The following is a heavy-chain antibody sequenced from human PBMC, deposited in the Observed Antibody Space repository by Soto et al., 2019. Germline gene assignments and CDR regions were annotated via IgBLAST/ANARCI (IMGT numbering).Heavy chain of an antibody. D-gene: IGHD3-3*01. J-gene: IGHJ6*01. CDR3: TTEFGVGGDWFHYYYGTDV. Sequence: GGSLRLSCAASGFTFSNAWMNWVRQAPGKGLEWVGRIKSKTDGGTTDYAAPVKGRFTISSDDSKNTLYLQMNSLKTEDTAVYYCTTEFGVGGDWFHYYYGTDVWGQRTTVTGSS. V-gene: IGHV3-15*07. CDR2: IKSKTDGGTT. CDR1: GFTFSNAW.